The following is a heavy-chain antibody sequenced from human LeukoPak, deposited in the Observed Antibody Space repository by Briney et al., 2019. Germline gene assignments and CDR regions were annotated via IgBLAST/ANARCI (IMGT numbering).Heavy chain of an antibody. CDR3: ARVRDDFWSGYQYPDY. CDR1: GYTFTSYA. D-gene: IGHD3-3*01. V-gene: IGHV7-4-1*02. J-gene: IGHJ4*02. Sequence: ASVKVSCKASGYTFTSYAMNWVRQAPGQGLEWMGWINTNTGNPTYAQGFTGRFVFSLGTSVSTAYLQISSLKAEDTAVYYCARVRDDFWSGYQYPDYWGQGTLVTVSS. CDR2: INTNTGNP.